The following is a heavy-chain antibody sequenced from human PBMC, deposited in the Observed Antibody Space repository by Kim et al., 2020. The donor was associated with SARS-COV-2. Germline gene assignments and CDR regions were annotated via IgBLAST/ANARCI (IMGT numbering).Heavy chain of an antibody. J-gene: IGHJ5*02. D-gene: IGHD2-2*02. Sequence: SETLSLTCTVSGGSIITTSYYWSWIRQPPGKGLEWIGSVYSSGTTYYTPSLKVPVTIDKYTSRNQLSLRFNTVTAADASIYFCARGGVYTRGVFDSWGQG. CDR3: ARGGVYTRGVFDS. CDR1: GGSIITTSYY. V-gene: IGHV4-39*01. CDR2: VYSSGTT.